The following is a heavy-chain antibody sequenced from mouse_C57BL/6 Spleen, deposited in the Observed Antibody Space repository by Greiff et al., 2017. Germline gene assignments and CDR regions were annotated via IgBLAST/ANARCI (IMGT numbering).Heavy chain of an antibody. V-gene: IGHV1-4*01. Sequence: QVQLQESGAELARPGASVKMSCKASGYTFTSYTMHWVKQRPGQGLEWIGYINPSSGDTKYNQKFKDKATLTADKSSSTAYMQLSSLTSEDSAVXYCGEFTTVVDYGGKGNTLTVSS. CDR1: GYTFTSYT. D-gene: IGHD1-1*01. CDR2: INPSSGDT. CDR3: GEFTTVVDY. J-gene: IGHJ2*01.